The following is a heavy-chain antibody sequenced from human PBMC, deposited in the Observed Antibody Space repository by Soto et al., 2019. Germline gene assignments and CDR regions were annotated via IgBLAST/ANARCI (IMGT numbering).Heavy chain of an antibody. D-gene: IGHD6-13*01. CDR3: AKDIHETGIAAAGNYYYYGMDV. V-gene: IGHV3-43*01. CDR2: ISWDGGST. Sequence: GGSLRLSCAASGFTFDDYTMHWVRQAPGKGLEWVSLISWDGGSTYYADSVKGRFTISRDNSKNSLYLQMNSLRTEDTALYYCAKDIHETGIAAAGNYYYYGMDVWGQGTTVTVSS. CDR1: GFTFDDYT. J-gene: IGHJ6*02.